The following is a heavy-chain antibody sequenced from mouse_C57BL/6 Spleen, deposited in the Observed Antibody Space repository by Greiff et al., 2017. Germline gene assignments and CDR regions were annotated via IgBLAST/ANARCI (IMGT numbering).Heavy chain of an antibody. Sequence: VESGGGLVQPGGSLKLSCAASGFTFSDYYMYWVRQTPEKRLEWVAYISNGGGSTYYPDTVKGRFTISRDNAKNTLYLQMSRLKSEDTAMYYCARHTGDYGWFAYWGQGTLVTVSA. D-gene: IGHD2-4*01. CDR1: GFTFSDYY. V-gene: IGHV5-12*01. CDR2: ISNGGGST. J-gene: IGHJ3*01. CDR3: ARHTGDYGWFAY.